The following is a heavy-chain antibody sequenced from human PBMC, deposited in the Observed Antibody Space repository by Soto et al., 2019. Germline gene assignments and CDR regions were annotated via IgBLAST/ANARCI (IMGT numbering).Heavy chain of an antibody. CDR3: ARSGLLWPDY. V-gene: IGHV3-48*01. J-gene: IGHJ4*02. CDR1: GFTFSSYS. Sequence: EVQLVESGGGLVQPGGSLRLSCAASGFTFSSYSMNWVRQAPGKGLEWVSYISSSSSTIYYADSVKGRFTISRDNAMNSLYLQMNSLRAEDTAVYYCARSGLLWPDYWGQGTLVTVSS. CDR2: ISSSSSTI. D-gene: IGHD2-21*01.